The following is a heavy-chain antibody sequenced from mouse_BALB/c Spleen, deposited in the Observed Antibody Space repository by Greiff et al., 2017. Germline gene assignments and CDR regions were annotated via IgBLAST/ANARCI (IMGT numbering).Heavy chain of an antibody. CDR1: GYAFSSYW. J-gene: IGHJ2*01. CDR3: ARSYGNYLYYFDY. Sequence: QVQLKQSGAELVRPGSSVKISCKASGYAFSSYWMNWVKQRPGQGLEWIGQIYPGDGDTNYNGKFKGKATLTADKSSSTAYMQLSSLTSEDSAVYFCARSYGNYLYYFDYWGQGTTLTVSS. V-gene: IGHV1-80*01. D-gene: IGHD2-10*02. CDR2: IYPGDGDT.